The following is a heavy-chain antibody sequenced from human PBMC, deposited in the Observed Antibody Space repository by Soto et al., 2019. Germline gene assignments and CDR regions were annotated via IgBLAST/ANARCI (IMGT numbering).Heavy chain of an antibody. CDR2: FSGGSGTT. D-gene: IGHD1-1*01. J-gene: IGHJ4*02. V-gene: IGHV3-23*01. Sequence: EVRLLESGGGLVQPGGSLRLSCVVSGFTFRNHGVTWVRQVPGKGLEWVCGFSGGSGTTHYADRVRGRFTISRDDPRQTVYLQMNSLAADDTAVYYCVRWNGFGDFWGQGTLVTVSS. CDR1: GFTFRNHG. CDR3: VRWNGFGDF.